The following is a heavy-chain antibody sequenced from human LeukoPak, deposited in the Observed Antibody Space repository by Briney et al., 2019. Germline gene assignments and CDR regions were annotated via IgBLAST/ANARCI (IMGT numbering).Heavy chain of an antibody. D-gene: IGHD3-9*01. CDR2: IYYSGST. V-gene: IGHV4-59*01. J-gene: IGHJ3*02. CDR1: VGSISSYY. Sequence: SETLSLTCTVSVGSISSYYWSWIRQPPGKGLEWIGYIYYSGSTNYNPSLKSRVTISVDTSKNQFSLKLSSVTAADTAVYYCARDFDYADAFDIWGQGTMVTVSS. CDR3: ARDFDYADAFDI.